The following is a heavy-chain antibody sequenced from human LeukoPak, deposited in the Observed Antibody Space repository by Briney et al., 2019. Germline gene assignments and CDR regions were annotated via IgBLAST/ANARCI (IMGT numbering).Heavy chain of an antibody. J-gene: IGHJ1*01. Sequence: PGGSLRLSCAASGFFFSSYAMSWVRQAPGKGLEWASSITGSGGSTYYADSVKGRFTISRDNSKNTLYLQMNSLRAEDTAVYYCANQYLVVASYFQHWGQGTLVTVSS. V-gene: IGHV3-23*01. CDR2: ITGSGGST. CDR1: GFFFSSYA. D-gene: IGHD2-15*01. CDR3: ANQYLVVASYFQH.